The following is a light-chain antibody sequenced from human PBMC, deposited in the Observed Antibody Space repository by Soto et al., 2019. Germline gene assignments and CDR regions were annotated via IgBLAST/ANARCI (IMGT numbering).Light chain of an antibody. V-gene: IGLV2-8*01. J-gene: IGLJ1*01. Sequence: QSVLTQPASVSESPGQSITISCTGTSNDVANNKFVSWYRQSPGKGPKLMIYAVNKRPSGVPDRFSGSKSGNTASLTVSGLQAEDEADYYCSSYAGSNNYVFGTGTKVTVL. CDR1: SNDVANNKF. CDR3: SSYAGSNNYV. CDR2: AVN.